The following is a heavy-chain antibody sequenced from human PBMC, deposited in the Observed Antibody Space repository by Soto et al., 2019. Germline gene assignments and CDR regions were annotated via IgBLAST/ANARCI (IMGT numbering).Heavy chain of an antibody. CDR1: GFTFDDYA. D-gene: IGHD1-1*01. Sequence: EVQLVESGGGLVQPGRSLRLSCAASGFTFDDYAMHWVRQAPGKGLEWVSGISWNSGSIVYADSVKGRFTISRDNPKNSLYMQMNSHSAEDTAFYYCAKAMSNSPYYYYGMDGWGQGSTVTVSS. J-gene: IGHJ6*02. CDR3: AKAMSNSPYYYYGMDG. V-gene: IGHV3-9*01. CDR2: ISWNSGSI.